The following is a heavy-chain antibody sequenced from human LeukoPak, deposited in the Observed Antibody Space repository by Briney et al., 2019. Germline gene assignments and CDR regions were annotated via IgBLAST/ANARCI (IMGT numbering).Heavy chain of an antibody. J-gene: IGHJ4*02. D-gene: IGHD3-16*01. CDR1: GGSISSSSYY. CDR3: ASKPLGDLLSY. Sequence: SETLSLTCTVSGGSISSSSYYWGWIRQPPGKGLEWIGEIYHSGSTNYNPSLKSRVTISVDKSKNQFSLMLTSVTAADTAVYYCASKPLGDLLSYWGQGILVTVSS. V-gene: IGHV4-39*07. CDR2: IYHSGST.